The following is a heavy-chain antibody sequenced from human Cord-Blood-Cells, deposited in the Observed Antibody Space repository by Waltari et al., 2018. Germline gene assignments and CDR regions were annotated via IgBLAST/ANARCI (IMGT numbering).Heavy chain of an antibody. CDR3: TSSYSSSSGAFDI. V-gene: IGHV3-49*03. CDR2: IRSKAYGGTT. Sequence: EVQLVESGGGLVQPGRSLRLSCTASGFTFGDYAMSWFRQAPGKGLEWVGFIRSKAYGGTTEYAASVKGRFTISRDDSKSIAYLQMNSLKTEDTAVYYCTSSYSSSSGAFDIWGQGTMVTVSS. D-gene: IGHD6-6*01. J-gene: IGHJ3*02. CDR1: GFTFGDYA.